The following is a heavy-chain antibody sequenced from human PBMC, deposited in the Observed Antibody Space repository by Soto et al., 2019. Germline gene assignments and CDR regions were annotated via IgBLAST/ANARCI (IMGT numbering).Heavy chain of an antibody. CDR2: ISYDGSNK. V-gene: IGHV3-30*03. D-gene: IGHD5-12*01. J-gene: IGHJ4*02. Sequence: PGGSLRLSCAASGFTFSSYGMHWVRQAPGKGLEWVAVISYDGSNKYYADSVKGRFTISRDNSKNTLYLQMNSLRAEDTAVYYCAREKEYSGYDTFDYWGQGTLVTVS. CDR3: AREKEYSGYDTFDY. CDR1: GFTFSSYG.